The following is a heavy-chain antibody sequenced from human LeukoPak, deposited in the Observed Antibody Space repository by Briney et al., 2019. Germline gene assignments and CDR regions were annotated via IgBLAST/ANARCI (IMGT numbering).Heavy chain of an antibody. V-gene: IGHV1-3*01. CDR2: INAANGNT. D-gene: IGHD3-16*02. Sequence: GASVKVSCKASGYTFTTYAMHWVRQAPGQRLEWMGWINAANGNTEYSQKFQGRVTITRDTSASTAYVELSSLRSEDTAVYYCARSFSDAFDIWGQETVVTVSS. CDR3: ARSFSDAFDI. CDR1: GYTFTTYA. J-gene: IGHJ3*02.